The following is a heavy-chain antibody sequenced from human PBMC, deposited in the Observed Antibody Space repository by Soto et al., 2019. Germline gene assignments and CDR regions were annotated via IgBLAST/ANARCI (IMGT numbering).Heavy chain of an antibody. CDR2: IYYSGST. V-gene: IGHV4-39*01. J-gene: IGHJ4*02. CDR1: GGSISSSSYY. Sequence: PSETLSLTCTVSGGSISSSSYYWGWIRQPPGKGLEWIGSIYYSGSTYYNPSLKSRVTISVDTSKNQFSLKLSSVTAADTAVYYCARQDLRYFDWLLYFDYWGQGTLVTVSS. CDR3: ARQDLRYFDWLLYFDY. D-gene: IGHD3-9*01.